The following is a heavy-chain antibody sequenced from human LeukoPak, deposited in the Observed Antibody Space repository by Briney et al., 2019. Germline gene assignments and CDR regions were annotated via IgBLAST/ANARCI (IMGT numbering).Heavy chain of an antibody. CDR1: GFTFNSNG. J-gene: IGHJ5*02. CDR2: ISHDGSTK. D-gene: IGHD5-12*01. CDR3: ARRVYSGRGGFDP. V-gene: IGHV3-30*03. Sequence: GGSLRLSCAASGFTFNSNGVHWVRQAPGKGLEWVAAISHDGSTKNYADSVKGRFTISRDNSKNTLYLQMNSLRAEDTAVYYCARRVYSGRGGFDPWGQGTLVTVSS.